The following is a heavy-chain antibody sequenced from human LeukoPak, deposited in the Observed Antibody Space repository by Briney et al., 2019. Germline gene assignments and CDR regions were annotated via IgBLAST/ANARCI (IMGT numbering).Heavy chain of an antibody. V-gene: IGHV3-64*01. J-gene: IGHJ6*03. D-gene: IGHD1-26*01. CDR3: ARDQRSSKPFYYYYYYMDV. Sequence: PGGSLRLSCAASGFTFSSYAMHWVRQAPGKGLEYVSAISSNGGSTYYANSVKGRFTISRDNSKNMLYLQMGSLRAEDMAVYYCARDQRSSKPFYYYYYYMDVWGKGTTVTVSS. CDR1: GFTFSSYA. CDR2: ISSNGGST.